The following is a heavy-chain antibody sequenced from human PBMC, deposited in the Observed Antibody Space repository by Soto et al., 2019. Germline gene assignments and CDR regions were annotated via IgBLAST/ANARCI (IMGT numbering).Heavy chain of an antibody. D-gene: IGHD2-2*01. J-gene: IGHJ6*02. V-gene: IGHV3-74*01. CDR3: ARTAPIVLVPAASGMDV. Sequence: EVQLVESGGGLVQPGGSLRLSCAASGFTFSSYWMHWVRQAPGKGLVWVSRINSDGSSTSYADSVKGRFTISRDNAKNMLYLQMNSLRAEDTAVYYCARTAPIVLVPAASGMDVWGQGATVTVSS. CDR1: GFTFSSYW. CDR2: INSDGSST.